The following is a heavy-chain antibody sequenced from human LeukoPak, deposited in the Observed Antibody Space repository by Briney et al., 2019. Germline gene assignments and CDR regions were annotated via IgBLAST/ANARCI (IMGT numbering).Heavy chain of an antibody. CDR1: GGSISSYY. J-gene: IGHJ4*02. D-gene: IGHD7-27*01. V-gene: IGHV4-59*08. CDR3: ASHNWGGHFDY. Sequence: SETLSLTCTVSGGSISSYYWSWIRQPPGKGLEWIGYIYYSVSTNYNPSLKSRVTISVDTSKNQFSLKLSSVTAADTAVYYCASHNWGGHFDYWGQGTLVTVSS. CDR2: IYYSVST.